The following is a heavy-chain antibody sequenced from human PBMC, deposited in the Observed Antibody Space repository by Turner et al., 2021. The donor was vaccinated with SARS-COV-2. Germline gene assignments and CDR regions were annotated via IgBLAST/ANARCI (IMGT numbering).Heavy chain of an antibody. D-gene: IGHD6-19*01. CDR2: ITGSSGYI. V-gene: IGHV3-21*01. Sequence: EVQLVESGGGLVQPGGSLRLSCAASGFTLSSYSMNWVRQAPGKGLEWVSSITGSSGYIYYADSVKGRFTISRDNAKTSLYLQMNSLRAEDTAVYYCARVFPTDSSVWYRYYYYYGMDVWGQGTTVTVSS. CDR3: ARVFPTDSSVWYRYYYYYGMDV. CDR1: GFTLSSYS. J-gene: IGHJ6*02.